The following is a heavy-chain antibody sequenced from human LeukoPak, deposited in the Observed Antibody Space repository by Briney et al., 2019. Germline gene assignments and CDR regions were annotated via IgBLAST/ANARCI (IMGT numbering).Heavy chain of an antibody. J-gene: IGHJ3*02. D-gene: IGHD3-22*01. CDR2: TSGSGGST. V-gene: IGHV3-23*01. Sequence: GGSLRLSCAASGFTFSSYAMSWVRQGPGKGLEWGSVTSGSGGSTSYADSVKGRFTIYRDNSKTPMYLQMNSLRAEDTAVYYCAKSLRGLIAVNDAFDMWGQGTRVTVSS. CDR1: GFTFSSYA. CDR3: AKSLRGLIAVNDAFDM.